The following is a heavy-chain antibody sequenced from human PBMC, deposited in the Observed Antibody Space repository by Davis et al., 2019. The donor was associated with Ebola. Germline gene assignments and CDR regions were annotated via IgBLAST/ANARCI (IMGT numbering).Heavy chain of an antibody. J-gene: IGHJ4*02. D-gene: IGHD4-23*01. CDR2: ISGDGGRI. CDR1: GFTFDDYA. CDR3: ARGFTVVTLDY. V-gene: IGHV3-43*02. Sequence: GESLKISCAASGFTFDDYAMHWVRQAPGKGLEWVSLISGDGGRIYYADSVKGRFTISRDNSKNSLYLQMNSLRTEDTALYYCARGFTVVTLDYWGQGTLVTVSS.